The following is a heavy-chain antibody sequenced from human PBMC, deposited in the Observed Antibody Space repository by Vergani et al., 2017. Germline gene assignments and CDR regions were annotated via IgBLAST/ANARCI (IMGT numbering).Heavy chain of an antibody. J-gene: IGHJ4*02. CDR2: IRYDGSNK. CDR3: ANKQWLEY. D-gene: IGHD6-19*01. CDR1: GFTFSSYG. V-gene: IGHV3-30*02. Sequence: QVQLVESGGGVVQPGGSLRLSCAASGFTFSSYGMHWVRQAPGKGLEWVAFIRYDGSNKYYADSVKGRFTISRDNSKNTLYLQMNSLRAEDTAVYYCANKQWLEYWGQGTLVTVSS.